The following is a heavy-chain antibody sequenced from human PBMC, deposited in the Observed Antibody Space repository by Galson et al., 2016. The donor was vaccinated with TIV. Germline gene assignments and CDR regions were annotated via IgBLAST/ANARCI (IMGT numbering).Heavy chain of an antibody. D-gene: IGHD4-23*01. Sequence: VRQAPGKGLEWVSGIVGTGGTTYYADSVKGRFTISRDNSKNTLYLQMNSLRAEDTAVYYRAKRKNYGGDAFDLWGQGTLVTVSS. CDR3: AKRKNYGGDAFDL. V-gene: IGHV3-23*01. J-gene: IGHJ3*01. CDR2: IVGTGGTT.